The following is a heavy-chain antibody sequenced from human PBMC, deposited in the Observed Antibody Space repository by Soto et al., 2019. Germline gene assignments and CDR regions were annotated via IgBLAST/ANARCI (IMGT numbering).Heavy chain of an antibody. CDR2: IDWDGDK. Sequence: LVNPTQTLTLTCTFSGFSLNASGLCLTWIRQPPGRALEWLATIDWDGDKYYTSALATRLTISKNTSKNQVALTMTNMQPVDTGTYFCTRMRGSYISALDSCGLGDLVTVAS. V-gene: IGHV2-70*13. J-gene: IGHJ4*02. CDR3: TRMRGSYISALDS. CDR1: GFSLNASGLC. D-gene: IGHD6-25*01.